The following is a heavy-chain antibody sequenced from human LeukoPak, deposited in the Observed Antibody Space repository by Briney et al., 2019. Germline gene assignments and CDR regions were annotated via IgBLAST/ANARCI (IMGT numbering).Heavy chain of an antibody. D-gene: IGHD2-21*02. J-gene: IGHJ3*02. CDR2: ISSSGSTI. V-gene: IGHV3-11*04. CDR1: GFTFSDYY. CDR3: ARFPCGGDCSRDVAFDI. Sequence: GGSLRLSCAASGFTFSDYYMSWIRQAPGKGLEWVSYISSSGSTIYYADSVKGRFTISRDNAKNSLYLQMNSLRAEDTAVYYCARFPCGGDCSRDVAFDIWGQGTMVTVSS.